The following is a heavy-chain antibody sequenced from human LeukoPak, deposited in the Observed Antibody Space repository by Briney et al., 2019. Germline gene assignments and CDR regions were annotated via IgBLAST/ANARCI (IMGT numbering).Heavy chain of an antibody. D-gene: IGHD4-17*01. V-gene: IGHV1-18*01. Sequence: ASVKVSCKASGYTFTSYGISWVRQAPGQGLEWMGWISAYNGNTNYAQKLQGRVTMTRNTSISTAYMELSSLRSEDTAVYYCATNPGYSRLRKECWGQGTLVTVSS. CDR1: GYTFTSYG. J-gene: IGHJ4*02. CDR2: ISAYNGNT. CDR3: ATNPGYSRLRKEC.